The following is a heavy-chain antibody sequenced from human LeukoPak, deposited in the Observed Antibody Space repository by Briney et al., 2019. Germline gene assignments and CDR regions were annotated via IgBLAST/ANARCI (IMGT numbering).Heavy chain of an antibody. CDR1: GYTFTSYY. Sequence: ASVKVSCKASGYTFTSYYIHWVRQAPGQGLEWMGIINPSGGSTSYAQKFQGRVTMTRDMSTSTVYMELSSLRSEDTAVYYCARDRAEPGIAAAGTDYYYYYMDVWGKGTTVTVSS. D-gene: IGHD6-13*01. CDR2: INPSGGST. J-gene: IGHJ6*03. V-gene: IGHV1-46*01. CDR3: ARDRAEPGIAAAGTDYYYYYMDV.